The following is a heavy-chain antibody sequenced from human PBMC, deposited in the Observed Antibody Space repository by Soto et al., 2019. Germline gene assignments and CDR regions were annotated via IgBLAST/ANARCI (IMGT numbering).Heavy chain of an antibody. V-gene: IGHV3-49*03. CDR3: ARYLASSDIDDLYGMDG. D-gene: IGHD3-3*02. Sequence: GGSLRLSCVASGFTFGDYTMSWFRQAPGGGLEWVSFIRSKAYGATTEYAASVKGRFTISRDDSKSIAYLQMNSLKSEDTAVYYCARYLASSDIDDLYGMDGWGQGTTVTLSS. CDR2: IRSKAYGATT. J-gene: IGHJ6*02. CDR1: GFTFGDYT.